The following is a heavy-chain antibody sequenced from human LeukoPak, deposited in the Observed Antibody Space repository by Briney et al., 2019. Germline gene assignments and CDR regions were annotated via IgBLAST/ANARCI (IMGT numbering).Heavy chain of an antibody. CDR1: GLSFRSFW. CDR3: ASTFPYCCGETCAL. V-gene: IGHV3-7*01. CDR2: IRPDGSDG. J-gene: IGHJ4*02. D-gene: IGHD2-21*01. Sequence: GGSLRLSCAASGLSFRSFWMSWVRQAPGKWLEWVANIRPDGSDGNYVDSVKGRFTISRDNAANSLYLQMSSLRAENTAVYYCASTFPYCCGETCALGGQGTLVTVSS.